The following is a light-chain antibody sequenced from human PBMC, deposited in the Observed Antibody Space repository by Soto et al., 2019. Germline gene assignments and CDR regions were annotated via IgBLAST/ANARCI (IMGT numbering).Light chain of an antibody. CDR1: SGHSSYA. CDR2: VNSDGSH. Sequence: LVLTQSPSASASLGASVKLTCTLSSGHSSYAIAWHQQQPEKGPRYLMKVNSDGSHNKGDGIPDRFSGSSSGAERYLTISSLQSEDEADYYCQTWGTGMVFGGGTKLTVL. V-gene: IGLV4-69*01. CDR3: QTWGTGMV. J-gene: IGLJ2*01.